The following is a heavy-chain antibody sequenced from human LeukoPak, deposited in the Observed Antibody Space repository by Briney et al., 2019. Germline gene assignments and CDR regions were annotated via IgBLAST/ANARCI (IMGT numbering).Heavy chain of an antibody. CDR1: AYSFSDKY. D-gene: IGHD4-17*01. CDR3: AREVYGDSSFDY. CDR2: INPNSGDT. V-gene: IGHV1-2*02. Sequence: ASVKVSCKTSAYSFSDKYMHWVRQAPGQGLEWMGWINPNSGDTYYAQKFQGRVTMTRDASISTFYLELSRLRSDDTAVYYCAREVYGDSSFDYWGQGSLLTVSS. J-gene: IGHJ4*02.